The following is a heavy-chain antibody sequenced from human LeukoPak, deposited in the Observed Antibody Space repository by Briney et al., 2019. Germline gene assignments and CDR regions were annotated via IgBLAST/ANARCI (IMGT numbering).Heavy chain of an antibody. J-gene: IGHJ5*02. CDR3: ARDSITYYYGSGLNWFDP. Sequence: PSETLSLTCTVSGGSISSSSYYWGWIRQPPGKGLEWIGSIYYSGSTYYSPSLKSRVTISVDTSKNQFSLKLSSVTAADTAVYYCARDSITYYYGSGLNWFDPWGQGTLVTVSS. CDR2: IYYSGST. CDR1: GGSISSSSYY. V-gene: IGHV4-39*07. D-gene: IGHD3-10*01.